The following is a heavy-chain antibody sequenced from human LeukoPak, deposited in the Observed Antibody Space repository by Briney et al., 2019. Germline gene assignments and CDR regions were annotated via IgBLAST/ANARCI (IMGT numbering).Heavy chain of an antibody. CDR1: GGSIRGGGYY. Sequence: SETLSLTCTVSGGSIRGGGYYWSWIRQHPTKGLVWIAYTHTHYNGDTYYNPSLKSRLTISVDTSKNQISLRLNSVTAADTAVYYCAGHIGGYYDNNWFDPWGQGTLVTVSS. V-gene: IGHV4-31*03. D-gene: IGHD3-10*01. CDR3: AGHIGGYYDNNWFDP. J-gene: IGHJ5*02. CDR2: THTHYNGDT.